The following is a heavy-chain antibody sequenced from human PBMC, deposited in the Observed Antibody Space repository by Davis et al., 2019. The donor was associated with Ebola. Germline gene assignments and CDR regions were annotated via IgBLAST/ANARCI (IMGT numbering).Heavy chain of an antibody. CDR2: MSTNNGNT. Sequence: ASVKVSCKSSGDPFTTHAITWVRQAPGQGLEWMGWMSTNNGNTNYAQKLQGRVTMTTDTSTSTAYMELRSLGTDDTAVYYCTRDPRVPAANVGWFDPWGQGTLVTVSS. V-gene: IGHV1-18*04. J-gene: IGHJ5*02. CDR1: GDPFTTHA. CDR3: TRDPRVPAANVGWFDP. D-gene: IGHD2-15*01.